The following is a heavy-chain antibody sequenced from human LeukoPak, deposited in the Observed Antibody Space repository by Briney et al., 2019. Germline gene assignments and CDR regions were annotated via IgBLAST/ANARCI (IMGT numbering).Heavy chain of an antibody. Sequence: SETLSLTCAVSGGSISSSDWWSWVRQPPGKGLEWIGEIYHSGSTNYNPSLKSRVTISVDKSKNQFSLKLSSVTAADTAVYYCAQIVATMYYFDYWGQGTLVTVSS. J-gene: IGHJ4*02. CDR2: IYHSGST. V-gene: IGHV4-4*02. CDR3: AQIVATMYYFDY. CDR1: GGSISSSDW. D-gene: IGHD5-12*01.